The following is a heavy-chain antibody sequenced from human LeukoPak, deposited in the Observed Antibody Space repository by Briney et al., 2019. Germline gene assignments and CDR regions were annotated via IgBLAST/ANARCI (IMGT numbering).Heavy chain of an antibody. V-gene: IGHV3-48*03. CDR1: GFTFSSYE. J-gene: IGHJ4*02. Sequence: GGSLRLSCAASGFTFSSYEMNWVRQAPGKGLEWVSYISSSGSTIYYADSVKGRFTISRDNAKSSLYLQMNSLRAEDTAVYYCAGDYYDSSGYQPGYYWGQGTLVTVSS. D-gene: IGHD3-22*01. CDR2: ISSSGSTI. CDR3: AGDYYDSSGYQPGYY.